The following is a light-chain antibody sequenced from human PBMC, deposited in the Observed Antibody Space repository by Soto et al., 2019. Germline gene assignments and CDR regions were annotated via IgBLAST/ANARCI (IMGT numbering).Light chain of an antibody. V-gene: IGKV3-20*01. J-gene: IGKJ1*01. CDR1: QSINNNY. CDR3: HQYGNSPGT. CDR2: SDS. Sequence: EIVLTQSPGALALSPGEGRTRSCIASQSINNNYLAWYLQKPGLPPRLLIYSDSSRATGIPDRFSGSGSGKDFTITISRLENGDFAVYYCHQYGNSPGTGGQGTKVDIK.